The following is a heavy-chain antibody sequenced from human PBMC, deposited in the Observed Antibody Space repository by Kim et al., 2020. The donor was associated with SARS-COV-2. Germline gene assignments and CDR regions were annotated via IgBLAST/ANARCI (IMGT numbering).Heavy chain of an antibody. D-gene: IGHD3-10*01. Sequence: PSFQGQVTISADKSISTAYLQWSSLKASDTAMYYCARGIYGSGSYSAFDIWGQGTMVTVSS. J-gene: IGHJ3*02. V-gene: IGHV5-51*01. CDR3: ARGIYGSGSYSAFDI.